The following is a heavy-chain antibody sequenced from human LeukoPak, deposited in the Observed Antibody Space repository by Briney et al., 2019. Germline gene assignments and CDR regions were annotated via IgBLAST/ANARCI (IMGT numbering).Heavy chain of an antibody. CDR1: GFTFSSYA. J-gene: IGHJ4*02. CDR2: ISGSGGST. V-gene: IGHV3-23*01. CDR3: AKGEVLLWFGELLDFDY. D-gene: IGHD3-10*01. Sequence: GGSLRLSCAASGFTFSSYAMSWVRQAPGKGLEWVSAISGSGGSTYYADSVKGRFTISRDNSKNTLYLQMNSLRAEDTAVYYCAKGEVLLWFGELLDFDYWGQGTLVTVSP.